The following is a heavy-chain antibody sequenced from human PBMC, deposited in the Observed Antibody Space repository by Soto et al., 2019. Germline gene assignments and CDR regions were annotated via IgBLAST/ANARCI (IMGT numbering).Heavy chain of an antibody. J-gene: IGHJ4*02. CDR2: VSSNGGST. CDR3: ASEWKHDGLDY. V-gene: IGHV3-64D*06. CDR1: GFTFSSYA. D-gene: IGHD5-18*01. Sequence: GGSLRLSCSASGFTFSSYAMHWVRQAPGKGLEYVSAVSSNGGSTYYADSVKGRFTISRDNSKNTLYLQMSSLRAEDTAVYYCASEWKHDGLDYWGQGTLVTVSS.